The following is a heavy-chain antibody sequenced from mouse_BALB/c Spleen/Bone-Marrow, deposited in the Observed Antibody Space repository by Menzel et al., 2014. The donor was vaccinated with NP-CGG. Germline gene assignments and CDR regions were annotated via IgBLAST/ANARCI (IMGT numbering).Heavy chain of an antibody. CDR1: GITFRNFG. V-gene: IGHV5-17*02. CDR3: ARIGRARGYAMDY. D-gene: IGHD3-3*01. CDR2: ISSGSGTI. Sequence: DVKLVESGGGLVQPGGSRKLSCAASGITFRNFGMHWVRQAPEKGLEWVAYISSGSGTIYYADTLKGRFTISRDNPKNTLFLQMTSLRSEDTAMYYCARIGRARGYAMDYWGQGTSVTVSS. J-gene: IGHJ4*01.